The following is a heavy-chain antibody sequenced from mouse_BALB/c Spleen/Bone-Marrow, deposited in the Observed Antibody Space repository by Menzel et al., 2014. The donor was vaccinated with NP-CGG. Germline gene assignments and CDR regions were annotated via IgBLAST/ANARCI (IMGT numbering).Heavy chain of an antibody. CDR2: ISSGGGYT. V-gene: IGHV5-9-3*01. D-gene: IGHD2-3*01. CDR3: ARQESIYDGYYGGFTY. CDR1: GFTFSSFA. Sequence: EVQVVESGGGLVKPGGSLKLSCAASGFTFSSFAMSWVRQTPEKRLEWVATISSGGGYTYYPDSVKGRFTISRDNAKNNLYLQMSSLRSEDTAMYYCARQESIYDGYYGGFTYWGQGTLVTVSA. J-gene: IGHJ3*01.